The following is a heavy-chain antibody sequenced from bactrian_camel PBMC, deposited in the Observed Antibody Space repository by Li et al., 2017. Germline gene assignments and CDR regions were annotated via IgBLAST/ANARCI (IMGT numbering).Heavy chain of an antibody. CDR2: SDAGNS. CDR1: GFTFSSYY. CDR3: AAKRTQSGSDWRDPDAYNH. D-gene: IGHD2*01. V-gene: IGHV3-2*01. Sequence: HVQLVESGGGLVQPGGSLRLSCAASGFTFSSYYMMWVRPTPGKGLEWVSSDAGNSYYADSVKGRFTISRDNAKNTVDLEMSNLKPEDTAMYFCAAKRTQSGSDWRDPDAYNHWGQGTQVTVS. J-gene: IGHJ4*01.